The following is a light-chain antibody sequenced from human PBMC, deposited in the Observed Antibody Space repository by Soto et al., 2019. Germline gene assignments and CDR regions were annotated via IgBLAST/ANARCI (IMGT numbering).Light chain of an antibody. CDR3: GTWDSSLSAGL. CDR2: DSN. J-gene: IGLJ3*02. V-gene: IGLV1-51*01. Sequence: GQKVTISCSGSSSNIGNNFVSWYQQLPGTAPKLLIYDSNKRPSGIPDRFSGSKSGTSATLGITGLQTGDEADYYCGTWDSSLSAGLFGGGTKVTVL. CDR1: SSNIGNNF.